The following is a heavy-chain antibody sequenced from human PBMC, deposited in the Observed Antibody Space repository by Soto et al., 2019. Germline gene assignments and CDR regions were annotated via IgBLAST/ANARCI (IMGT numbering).Heavy chain of an antibody. Sequence: EVQLVQSGAEVKKPGESLKISCKGSGYSFGSYWIGWVRQMPGKGLEWMGIIYPGDSDTRYSPSFQGQVTISADKSISTAYPQWSSLKASDTAMYYWARVTYYYDSSGACFDYWAQGTLVTVSS. J-gene: IGHJ4*02. CDR2: IYPGDSDT. V-gene: IGHV5-51*01. CDR3: ARVTYYYDSSGACFDY. D-gene: IGHD3-22*01. CDR1: GYSFGSYW.